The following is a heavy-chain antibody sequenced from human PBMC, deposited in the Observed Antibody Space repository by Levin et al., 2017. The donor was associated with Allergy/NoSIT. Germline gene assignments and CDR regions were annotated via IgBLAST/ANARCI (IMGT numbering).Heavy chain of an antibody. CDR1: GGSISSADYY. CDR3: VRATAYYGMDV. CDR2: ISFSGLT. V-gene: IGHV4-30-4*01. J-gene: IGHJ6*02. Sequence: PSETLSLTCTVSGGSISSADYYWSWIRQSPEKGLEWIAYISFSGLTYYNPSLKTRFTISVDTTNNQFSLKVISVTAADTAVYFCVRATAYYGMDVWGQGTTVTVSS.